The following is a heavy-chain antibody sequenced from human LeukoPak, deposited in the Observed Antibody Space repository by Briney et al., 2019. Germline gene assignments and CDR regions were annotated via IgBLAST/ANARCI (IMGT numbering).Heavy chain of an antibody. J-gene: IGHJ1*01. V-gene: IGHV3-7*01. CDR2: IKQDGSEK. CDR3: ATYSSLNRREFQY. CDR1: GFTFSSYW. D-gene: IGHD3-22*01. Sequence: GGSLRLSCAASGFTFSSYWMSWVRQAPGKGLEWVANIKQDGSEKYYVDSVKGRFTISRDNAKNSLYLQMNSLRAEDTAVYYCATYSSLNRREFQYWGQGTLLAVSS.